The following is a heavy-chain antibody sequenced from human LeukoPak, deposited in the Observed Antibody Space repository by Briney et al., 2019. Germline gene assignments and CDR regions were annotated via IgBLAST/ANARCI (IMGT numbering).Heavy chain of an antibody. CDR3: AVDLLWFGEGPPTHGTYFDY. D-gene: IGHD3-10*01. Sequence: GASVKVSCKASGGTFSSYAISWVRQAPGQGLEWMGWISAYNGNTNYAQKLQGRVTMTTDTSTSTAYMELRSLRSDDTAVYYCAVDLLWFGEGPPTHGTYFDYWGQGTLVTVSS. CDR1: GGTFSSYA. V-gene: IGHV1-18*01. J-gene: IGHJ4*02. CDR2: ISAYNGNT.